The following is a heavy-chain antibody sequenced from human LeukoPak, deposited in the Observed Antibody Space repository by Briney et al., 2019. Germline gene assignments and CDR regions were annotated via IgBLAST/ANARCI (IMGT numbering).Heavy chain of an antibody. CDR1: GFTFSSYG. Sequence: GGSLRLSCAASGFTFSSYGMHWVRQAPGKGLEWVAVISYDGNKKYYADSVKGRFTLSRDNSKNALYLQMNSLRTADAAVYYCARDVSQWLARDWFDPWGQGTLVTVSS. CDR3: ARDVSQWLARDWFDP. V-gene: IGHV3-30*06. J-gene: IGHJ5*02. D-gene: IGHD6-19*01. CDR2: ISYDGNKK.